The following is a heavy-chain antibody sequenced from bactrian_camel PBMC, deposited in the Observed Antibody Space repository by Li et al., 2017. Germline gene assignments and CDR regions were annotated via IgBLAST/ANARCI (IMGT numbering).Heavy chain of an antibody. CDR1: GFNPDDSD. V-gene: IGHV3S60*01. Sequence: HVQLVESGAGSVQTGGSLRLSCTASGFNPDDSDMGWFRQIPGKACELVSSIAGDVGAYYADSVKGRFTISQDNAKNTMYLQMNNLKPEDTALYFCAADWAGRVVFGRLREDDFSVWGQGTQVTVS. CDR2: IAGDVGA. CDR3: AADWAGRVVFGRLREDDFSV. J-gene: IGHJ4*01. D-gene: IGHD2*01.